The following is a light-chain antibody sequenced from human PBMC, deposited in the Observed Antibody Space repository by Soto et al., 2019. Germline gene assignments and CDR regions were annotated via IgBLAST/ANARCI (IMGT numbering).Light chain of an antibody. CDR1: QNIIRSY. CDR3: QQYGSLPRT. Sequence: EIVLTQSPGTLSLSPGESATLSCRASQNIIRSYLAWYQQKPGQAPRLLIYGASSRATGIPDRFSGSGSGTDFTLTISRLEPEDFAVYYCQQYGSLPRTFGQGTKLDIK. V-gene: IGKV3-20*01. CDR2: GAS. J-gene: IGKJ1*01.